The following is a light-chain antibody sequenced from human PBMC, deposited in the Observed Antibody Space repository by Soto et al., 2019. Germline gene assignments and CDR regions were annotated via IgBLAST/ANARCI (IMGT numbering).Light chain of an antibody. J-gene: IGKJ3*01. Sequence: DIQMTQSPSSLSASVGDRVTITCRASQTISNYLNWYQQKPGRAPKLLIYRVSNLQSGVPPRFSGSGSGTDFTLTISCLQSEDFATYYCQQYYSYPRTFGPGTKVDIK. CDR1: QTISNY. V-gene: IGKV1-39*01. CDR2: RVS. CDR3: QQYYSYPRT.